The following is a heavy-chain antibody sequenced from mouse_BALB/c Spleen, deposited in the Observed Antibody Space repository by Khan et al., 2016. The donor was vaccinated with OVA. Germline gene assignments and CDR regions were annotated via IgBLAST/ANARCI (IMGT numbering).Heavy chain of an antibody. CDR2: ISSGGSYT. CDR1: GFSFSSYS. Sequence: EVELVESGGGLVRPGGSLKLSCAASGFSFSSYSMSWVRQTPEKRLEGVATISSGGSYTYYPDSVKGRFTISRDNAKNTLYLQMSSLKSEDTAMYYCTRDRGYYGSNPYFDYWGQGTTLTVSS. V-gene: IGHV5-6-4*01. D-gene: IGHD1-1*01. CDR3: TRDRGYYGSNPYFDY. J-gene: IGHJ2*01.